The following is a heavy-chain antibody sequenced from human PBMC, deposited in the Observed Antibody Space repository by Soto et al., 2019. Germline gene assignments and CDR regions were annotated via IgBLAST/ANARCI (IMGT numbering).Heavy chain of an antibody. CDR1: GGSISSGDYS. Sequence: HLQLQESGSGLVKPSQTLSLTCAVFGGSISSGDYSLSWIRQPPGKDLEWIASIYQSGTTYYNPSLKSRVTLSVDRSKNQFSLKLSSVTAADTAVYYCAGGVVVTARGGSYFDYWGQGALVTVSS. D-gene: IGHD2-21*02. V-gene: IGHV4-30-2*01. CDR3: AGGVVVTARGGSYFDY. J-gene: IGHJ4*02. CDR2: IYQSGTT.